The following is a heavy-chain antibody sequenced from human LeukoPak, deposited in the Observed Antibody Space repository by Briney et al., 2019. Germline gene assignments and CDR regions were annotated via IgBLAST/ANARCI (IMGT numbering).Heavy chain of an antibody. V-gene: IGHV3-66*02. Sequence: GGSLRLSCAPSGFTFSSYAMRWLRQAPGKGLEWVSVIYSGGSTYYADSVKGRFTISRDNSKNTLYLQMNSLRAEDTAVYYCARYSYGSRSAFDIWGQGTMVTVSS. CDR3: ARYSYGSRSAFDI. CDR2: IYSGGST. D-gene: IGHD5-18*01. J-gene: IGHJ3*02. CDR1: GFTFSSYA.